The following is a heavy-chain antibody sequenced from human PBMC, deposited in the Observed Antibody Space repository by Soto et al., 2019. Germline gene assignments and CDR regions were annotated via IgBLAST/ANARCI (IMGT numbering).Heavy chain of an antibody. V-gene: IGHV5-51*01. J-gene: IGHJ5*02. CDR2: IYPGDSDT. Sequence: GESLKISCKGSGYSFTSYWIGWVRQMPGKGLEWMGIIYPGDSDTRYSPSFQGQVTISADKSISTAYLQWSSLKASDTAMYYCVICMDYDFWSGYPNCFDPRGQGTLVTVSS. CDR3: VICMDYDFWSGYPNCFDP. D-gene: IGHD3-3*01. CDR1: GYSFTSYW.